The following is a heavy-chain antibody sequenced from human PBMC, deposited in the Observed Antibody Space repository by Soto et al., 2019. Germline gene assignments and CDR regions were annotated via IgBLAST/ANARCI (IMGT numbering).Heavy chain of an antibody. Sequence: GGSLRLSCAASGFTFSSYAMHWVRQAPGKGLEWVAVISYDGSNKYYADSVKGRFTISRDNSKNTLYLQMNSLRAEDTAVYYCASPPRPTYYYDSSGYYIGYFQHWGQGTLVTVSS. J-gene: IGHJ1*01. CDR2: ISYDGSNK. CDR1: GFTFSSYA. CDR3: ASPPRPTYYYDSSGYYIGYFQH. D-gene: IGHD3-22*01. V-gene: IGHV3-30-3*01.